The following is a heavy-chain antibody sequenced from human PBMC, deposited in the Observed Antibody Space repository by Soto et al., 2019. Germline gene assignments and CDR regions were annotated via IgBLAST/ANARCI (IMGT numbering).Heavy chain of an antibody. CDR2: LYIADGT. Sequence: GGSLRLSCAASGFTVNGKKYITWVRQAPGKGLEWVSALYIADGTFYADSVKGRFTVSIDSSKNTVYLQMNNLSPEDTAVYYCATWLLREHAFDIWGLGTMVTVPS. V-gene: IGHV3-53*01. CDR3: ATWLLREHAFDI. CDR1: GFTVNGKKY. J-gene: IGHJ3*02. D-gene: IGHD2-15*01.